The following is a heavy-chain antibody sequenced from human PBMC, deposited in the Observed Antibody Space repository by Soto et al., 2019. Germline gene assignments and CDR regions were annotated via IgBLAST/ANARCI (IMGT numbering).Heavy chain of an antibody. CDR3: ARHCSSPSCYETQD. J-gene: IGHJ4*02. CDR1: GGSVSTSSYF. Sequence: SETLSLTCSVSGGSVSTSSYFWGWIRQPPGKGLEWIGSIYSSGSTYYNPSLKSRVTMSVETSKNQFSLKLSSVSAADTAVYYCARHCSSPSCYETQDWGQGTLVTVSS. CDR2: IYSSGST. V-gene: IGHV4-39*01. D-gene: IGHD2-2*01.